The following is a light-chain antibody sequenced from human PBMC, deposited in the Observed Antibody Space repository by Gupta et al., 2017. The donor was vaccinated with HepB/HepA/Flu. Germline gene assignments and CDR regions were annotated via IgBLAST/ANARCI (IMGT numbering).Light chain of an antibody. Sequence: QAGLTQPPSVSNGLRQTATLTCTGNTSNVGKQRASWLQQHLGHPPKLMFFRHSNRPSDISHRFSGSRSGNTASLTITGLQPEDEADYYCCSWASSITVVVFGGGTKLTVL. J-gene: IGLJ2*01. CDR3: CSWASSITVVV. V-gene: IGLV10-54*04. CDR1: TSNVGKQR. CDR2: RHS.